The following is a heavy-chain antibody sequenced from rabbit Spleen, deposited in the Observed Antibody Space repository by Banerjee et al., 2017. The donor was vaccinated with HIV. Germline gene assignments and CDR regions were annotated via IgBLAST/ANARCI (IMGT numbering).Heavy chain of an antibody. V-gene: IGHV1S45*01. J-gene: IGHJ4*01. CDR3: ARYDNSIGDLDL. D-gene: IGHD2-1*01. Sequence: QEQLVESGGGLVKPEGSLKVSCTASGFSFSNKAVMCWVRQAPGKGLEWIGCIYGGSSGNTYYATWAKGRFTISKTSSTTVTLQMNSLTAADTATYFCARYDNSIGDLDLWGPGTLVTVS. CDR1: GFSFSNKAV. CDR2: IYGGSSGNT.